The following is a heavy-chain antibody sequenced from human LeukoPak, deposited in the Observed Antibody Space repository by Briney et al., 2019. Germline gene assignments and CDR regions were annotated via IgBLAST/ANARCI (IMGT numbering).Heavy chain of an antibody. CDR2: IYYSGST. CDR3: ARDRYCSSTSCYGYNYYYGMDV. CDR1: GGSFSGYY. V-gene: IGHV4-31*11. Sequence: PSETLSLTCAVYGGSFSGYYWSWIRQHPGKGLEWIGYIYYSGSTYYNPSLKSRVTISVDTSKNQFSLKLSSVTAADTAVYYCARDRYCSSTSCYGYNYYYGMDVWGQGTTVTVSS. D-gene: IGHD2-2*01. J-gene: IGHJ6*02.